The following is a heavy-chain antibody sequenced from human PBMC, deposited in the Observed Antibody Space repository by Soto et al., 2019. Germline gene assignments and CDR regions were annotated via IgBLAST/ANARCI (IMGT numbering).Heavy chain of an antibody. CDR1: GFTFSSYA. Sequence: GGSLRLSCAASGFTFSSYAMSWVRQAPGKGLEWVSAISGSGGSTYYADSVKGRFTISRDNSKNTLYLQMNSLRAEDTAVYYCAKGDTWLDFWSEDDWGQRTLVTGSS. V-gene: IGHV3-23*01. CDR2: ISGSGGST. J-gene: IGHJ4*02. CDR3: AKGDTWLDFWSEDD. D-gene: IGHD3-3*01.